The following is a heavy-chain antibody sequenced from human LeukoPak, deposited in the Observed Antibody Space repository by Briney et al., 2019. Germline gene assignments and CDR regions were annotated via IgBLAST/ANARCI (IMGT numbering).Heavy chain of an antibody. V-gene: IGHV3-11*06. CDR3: ALDHRYAFDT. J-gene: IGHJ4*02. D-gene: IGHD5-12*01. Sequence: GGSLRLSCAASGFTFREYSMNWVRQTPRKGREWISYVGIRSDNTNYAASVKGRFTISGDSAKNSVFLQMNNLRVDDAAVYCCALDHRYAFDTWGQGTLVTVSS. CDR1: GFTFREYS. CDR2: VGIRSDNT.